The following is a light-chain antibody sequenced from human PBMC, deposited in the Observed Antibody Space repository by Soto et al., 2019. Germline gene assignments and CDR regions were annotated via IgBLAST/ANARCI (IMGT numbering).Light chain of an antibody. Sequence: QSVLTQPASVSGSPGQSITISCTGTSSDVGGYNYVSWYQQHPGKAPKFMIYDVSNRPSGVSNRFSGSMSGNTASLPISGLQAEDEADYYCSSYTTSNTRQIVFGTGTKLTVL. CDR1: SSDVGGYNY. V-gene: IGLV2-14*01. J-gene: IGLJ1*01. CDR3: SSYTTSNTRQIV. CDR2: DVS.